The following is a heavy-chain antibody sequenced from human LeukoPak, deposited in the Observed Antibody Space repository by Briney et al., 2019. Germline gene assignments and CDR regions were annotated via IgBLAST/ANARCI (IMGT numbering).Heavy chain of an antibody. V-gene: IGHV1-8*02. CDR2: MNPNSGNT. Sequence: GSVKVSCKASGYTFTSYGISWVRQATGQGLEWMGWMNPNSGNTGYAQKFQGRVTMTRNTSISTAYMELSSLRSEDTAVYYCARFFPSVGATLWGQGTLVTVSS. D-gene: IGHD1-26*01. CDR3: ARFFPSVGATL. J-gene: IGHJ4*02. CDR1: GYTFTSYG.